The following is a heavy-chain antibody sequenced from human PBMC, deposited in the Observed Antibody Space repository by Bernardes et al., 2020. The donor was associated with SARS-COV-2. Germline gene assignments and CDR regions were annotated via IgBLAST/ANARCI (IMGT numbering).Heavy chain of an antibody. Sequence: GGSLRLSCAASGFTFSNAWMSWVRQAPGKGLEWVGRIKSKTDGGTTDYAAPVKGRFTISRDDSKNTLYLQMNSLKTEDTDVYYCTTGGAITIFGVVIVMDAFDIWGQGTMVTVSS. V-gene: IGHV3-15*01. CDR2: IKSKTDGGTT. D-gene: IGHD3-3*01. J-gene: IGHJ3*02. CDR3: TTGGAITIFGVVIVMDAFDI. CDR1: GFTFSNAW.